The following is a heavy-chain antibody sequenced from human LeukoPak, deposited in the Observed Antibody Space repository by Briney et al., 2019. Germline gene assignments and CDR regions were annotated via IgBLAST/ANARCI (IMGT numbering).Heavy chain of an antibody. CDR3: ARGLNLDDSRGYYPIFDY. Sequence: SETLSLTCAVYGGSFSGYYWSWIRQPPGKGLEWIGEINHGGRTNYNPSLKSRVTILVDTSQNQFSLKVNSVTAADTAVYYCARGLNLDDSRGYYPIFDYWDQGNLVTVSS. CDR2: INHGGRT. V-gene: IGHV4-34*01. D-gene: IGHD3-22*01. CDR1: GGSFSGYY. J-gene: IGHJ4*02.